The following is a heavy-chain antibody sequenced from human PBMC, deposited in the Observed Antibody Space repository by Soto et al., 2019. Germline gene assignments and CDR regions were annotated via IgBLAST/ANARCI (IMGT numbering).Heavy chain of an antibody. CDR3: ARDIPLGPGMGV. Sequence: PSETLSLTCTVSGGSISSGGYYWSWIRQHPGKGLEWIGYIYYSGSTYYNPSLKSRVTISVDTSKNQFSLKLSSVTAADTAVYYCARDIPLGPGMGVWGQGTTVTVSS. V-gene: IGHV4-31*03. CDR1: GGSISSGGYY. J-gene: IGHJ6*02. CDR2: IYYSGST. D-gene: IGHD2-21*01.